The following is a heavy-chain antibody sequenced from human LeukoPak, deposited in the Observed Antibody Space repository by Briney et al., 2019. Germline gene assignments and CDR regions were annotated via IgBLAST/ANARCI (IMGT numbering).Heavy chain of an antibody. J-gene: IGHJ3*02. CDR3: ARVLELRDAFDI. V-gene: IGHV4-59*11. CDR1: GGSISSHY. CDR2: IYYSGST. Sequence: KPSETLSLTCTVSGGSISSHYWSWLRQPPGKGLEWIGYIYYSGSTNYNPSLKSRVTISVDTSKNQFSLKLSSVTAADTAVYYCARVLELRDAFDIWGQGTMVTVSS. D-gene: IGHD1-1*01.